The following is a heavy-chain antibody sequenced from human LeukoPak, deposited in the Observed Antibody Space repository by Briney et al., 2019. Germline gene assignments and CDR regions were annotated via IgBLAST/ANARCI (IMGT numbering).Heavy chain of an antibody. CDR3: ARGIGTGGSGEYYFDY. V-gene: IGHV1-8*01. CDR1: GYTLTELS. Sequence: ASVKVSCKVSGYTLTELSMHWVRQATGQGLEWMGWMDSNSGDTGYAQKFQGRVTLTRNTSINTAYMHLYSLTSEDTAVYYCARGIGTGGSGEYYFDYWGQGTLVTVSS. CDR2: MDSNSGDT. D-gene: IGHD3-10*01. J-gene: IGHJ4*02.